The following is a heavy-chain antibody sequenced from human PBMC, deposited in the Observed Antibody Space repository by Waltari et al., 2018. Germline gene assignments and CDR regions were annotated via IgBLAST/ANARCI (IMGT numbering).Heavy chain of an antibody. D-gene: IGHD3-22*01. CDR2: IIPLVGIT. V-gene: IGHV1-69*10. CDR3: ARNAISRMITVTMIDF. Sequence: QVQLVQSGAEVKKPGASVKVSCKASGFPFDTYAISWVRQAPGQGLEWMGVIIPLVGITNYAEKFRGRVTITADTSTTTVYMELSSLTSEDTAVYFCARNAISRMITVTMIDFWGQGVLVTVSS. J-gene: IGHJ4*02. CDR1: GFPFDTYA.